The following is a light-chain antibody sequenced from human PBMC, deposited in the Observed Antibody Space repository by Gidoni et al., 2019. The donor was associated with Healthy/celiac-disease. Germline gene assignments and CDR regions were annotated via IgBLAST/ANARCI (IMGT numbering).Light chain of an antibody. CDR3: QQYNSYSWT. Sequence: DIQMTQSPSTLSASVGDRVTITCRASQSISSWLAWYQQKPGKAPKILSYDASSLESGVPSRFSGSGSGTEFTLTISSLQPDDFATYYCQQYNSYSWTFXXXTKVEIK. CDR2: DAS. J-gene: IGKJ1*01. V-gene: IGKV1-5*01. CDR1: QSISSW.